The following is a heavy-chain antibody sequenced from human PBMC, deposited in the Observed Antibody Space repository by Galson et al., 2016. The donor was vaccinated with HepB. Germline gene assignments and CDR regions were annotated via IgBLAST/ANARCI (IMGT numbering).Heavy chain of an antibody. V-gene: IGHV3-9*01. CDR2: ISWSSGRI. CDR3: TKDKGSSSHYSFDS. Sequence: SLRLSCAASGFTFHDYVMHWVRQAPGKGLEWVSGISWSSGRIGYADSVQGRFTISRDNDKTSLYLQMNSLRPEDTALYYCTKDKGSSSHYSFDSWGQGTLVTVSS. CDR1: GFTFHDYV. D-gene: IGHD6-13*01. J-gene: IGHJ4*02.